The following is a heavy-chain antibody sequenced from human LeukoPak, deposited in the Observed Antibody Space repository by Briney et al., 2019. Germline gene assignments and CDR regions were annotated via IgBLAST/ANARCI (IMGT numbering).Heavy chain of an antibody. CDR1: GGSFSGYY. J-gene: IGHJ6*02. V-gene: IGHV4-34*01. CDR3: ARGLNYYYYYGMDV. Sequence: SETLSLTCAVYGGSFSGYYWSWIRQPPGKGLEWIGEINHSGSTNYDPSLKSRVTISVDTSKNQFPLKLSSVTAADTAVYYCARGLNYYYYYGMDVWGQGTTVTVSS. CDR2: INHSGST.